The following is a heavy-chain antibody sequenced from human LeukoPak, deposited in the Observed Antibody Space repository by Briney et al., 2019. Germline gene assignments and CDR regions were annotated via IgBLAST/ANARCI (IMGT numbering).Heavy chain of an antibody. CDR2: ISYDGSNK. V-gene: IGHV3-30*18. J-gene: IGHJ4*02. D-gene: IGHD3-16*02. CDR3: AKEVITFGGVIANYFDY. CDR1: GFTFSSYG. Sequence: GGSLRLSCAASGFTFSSYGMHWVRQAPGRGLEWVAVISYDGSNKYYADSVKGRFTISRDNSKNTLYLQMNSLRAEDTAVYYCAKEVITFGGVIANYFDYWGQGTLVTVSS.